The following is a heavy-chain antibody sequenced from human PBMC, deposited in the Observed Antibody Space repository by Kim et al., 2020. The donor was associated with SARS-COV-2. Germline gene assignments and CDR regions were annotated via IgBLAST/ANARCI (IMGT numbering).Heavy chain of an antibody. Sequence: GGSLRLSCAASGFTFSSYSMNWVRQAPGKGLEWVSSISSSSSYIYYADSVKGRFTISRDNAKNSLYLQMNSLRAEDTAVYYCARDAYSSSWSDYYYYGMDFWGQGTTVTVSS. V-gene: IGHV3-21*01. D-gene: IGHD6-13*01. CDR2: ISSSSSYI. CDR3: ARDAYSSSWSDYYYYGMDF. J-gene: IGHJ6*02. CDR1: GFTFSSYS.